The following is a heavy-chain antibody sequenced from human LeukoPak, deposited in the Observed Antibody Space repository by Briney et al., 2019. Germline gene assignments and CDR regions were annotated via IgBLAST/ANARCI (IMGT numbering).Heavy chain of an antibody. D-gene: IGHD2-15*01. CDR3: AKTLFDCSGGSRYEAYFDE. Sequence: GGSLRLSCAVSGFTFSVYNMSWVRQAPGNGMEWVSTISGSGDYTYYADSVKGRFSISRDNSKNTLHLQMNSLRAEDTAVYYCAKTLFDCSGGSRYEAYFDEWGQGTLVTVSS. V-gene: IGHV3-23*01. CDR2: ISGSGDYT. CDR1: GFTFSVYN. J-gene: IGHJ4*02.